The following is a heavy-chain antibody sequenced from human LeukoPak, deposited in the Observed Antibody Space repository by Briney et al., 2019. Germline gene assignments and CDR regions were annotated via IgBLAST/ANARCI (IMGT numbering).Heavy chain of an antibody. CDR1: GFTFSSYW. V-gene: IGHV3-7*01. CDR3: ARDYCSGGSCDWFDP. D-gene: IGHD2-15*01. J-gene: IGHJ5*02. Sequence: GGSLRLSCAASGFTFSSYWMSWVRQAPGKGLEWVANIKQDGSEKYYVDSVKGRFTISRDNAKNSLYLQMSSLRAEDTAVYYCARDYCSGGSCDWFDPWGQGTLVTVSS. CDR2: IKQDGSEK.